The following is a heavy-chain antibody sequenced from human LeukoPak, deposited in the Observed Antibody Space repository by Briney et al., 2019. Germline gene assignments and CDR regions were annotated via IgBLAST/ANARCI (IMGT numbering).Heavy chain of an antibody. CDR2: IYSGGST. CDR1: GFTVSSNY. CDR3: ARDLYDSSGQPNDY. D-gene: IGHD3-22*01. J-gene: IGHJ4*02. V-gene: IGHV3-66*02. Sequence: GGSLRLXCAASGFTVSSNYMSWVRQAPGKVLEWVSVIYSGGSTYYADSVKGRFTISRDNSKNTLYLQMNSLRAEDTAVYYCARDLYDSSGQPNDYWGQGTLVTVSS.